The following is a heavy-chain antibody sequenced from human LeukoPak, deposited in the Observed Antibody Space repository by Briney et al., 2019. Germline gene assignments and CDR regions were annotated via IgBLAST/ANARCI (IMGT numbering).Heavy chain of an antibody. V-gene: IGHV3-7*04. Sequence: GGSLRLSCAASGFTFSSYLMSWVRQAPGKGLEWVANIKQDGSEKYYVDSVKGRFTISRDNAKNSLYLQMNSLRAEDAAVYYCARGTIAAAGYYYFDYWGQGTQVTVSS. CDR3: ARGTIAAAGYYYFDY. D-gene: IGHD6-13*01. CDR1: GFTFSSYL. CDR2: IKQDGSEK. J-gene: IGHJ4*02.